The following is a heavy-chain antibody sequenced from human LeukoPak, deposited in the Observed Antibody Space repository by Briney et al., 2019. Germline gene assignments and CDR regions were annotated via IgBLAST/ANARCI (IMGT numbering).Heavy chain of an antibody. Sequence: GGSLRLSCVASGFTLSSYWMSWVRQAPGEGLEWVANIKQDGTEKNYVDSVKGRFTISRDNSKNTLYLQMNSLRAEDTAVYYCARDSPPDGWGQGTLVTVSS. V-gene: IGHV3-7*03. CDR2: IKQDGTEK. D-gene: IGHD1-14*01. J-gene: IGHJ4*02. CDR1: GFTLSSYW. CDR3: ARDSPPDG.